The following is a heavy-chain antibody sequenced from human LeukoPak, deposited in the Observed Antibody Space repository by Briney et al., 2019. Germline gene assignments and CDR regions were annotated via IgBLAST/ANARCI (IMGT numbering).Heavy chain of an antibody. Sequence: AETLSLTCDVSGVSINTCCYYWTWIRQPPGKGLEWIGYKYYSGSTRYNSSLRSRLTISLDSSKNPFSLRLTSVTAADTAVYYCARGRSYGFDFDSWGPGTPVIVSS. D-gene: IGHD5-18*01. CDR1: GVSINTCCYY. CDR3: ARGRSYGFDFDS. V-gene: IGHV4-61*01. J-gene: IGHJ4*02. CDR2: KYYSGST.